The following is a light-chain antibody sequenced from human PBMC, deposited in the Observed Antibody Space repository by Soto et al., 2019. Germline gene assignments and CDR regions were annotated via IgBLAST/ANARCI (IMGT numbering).Light chain of an antibody. Sequence: QSVLTQPASVSGSPGQSITISCTGTSNDVGGYNYVSWFQQHPGKAPKLLIFEVSNRPSGVSHRFSGSKSGNTAPLTISGLQAEDEADYYCSSFTSTSTFVFGSGTKGTVL. J-gene: IGLJ1*01. CDR1: SNDVGGYNY. V-gene: IGLV2-14*01. CDR2: EVS. CDR3: SSFTSTSTFV.